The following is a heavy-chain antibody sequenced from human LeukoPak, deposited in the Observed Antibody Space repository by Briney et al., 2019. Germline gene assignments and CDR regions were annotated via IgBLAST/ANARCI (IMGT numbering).Heavy chain of an antibody. D-gene: IGHD6-19*01. J-gene: IGHJ4*02. V-gene: IGHV3-7*03. CDR2: IKQDGSER. CDR3: ARDQQWLTPPFDY. Sequence: GGSLRLSCAASGFTFSSYWMSWVRQAPGKGLEWVANIKQDGSERYYVDSVKGRFTISRDNAKNSLYLQMNSLRAEDTAVYYCARDQQWLTPPFDYWGQGTLVTVSS. CDR1: GFTFSSYW.